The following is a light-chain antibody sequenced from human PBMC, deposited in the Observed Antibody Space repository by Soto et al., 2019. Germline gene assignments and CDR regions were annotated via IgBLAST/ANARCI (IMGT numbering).Light chain of an antibody. CDR1: QSVSSN. CDR2: GAS. V-gene: IGKV3-15*01. Sequence: ERATLSCRASQSVSSNLARYQQKPGQAPRLLIYGASPRATGIPARFSGSGSGTEFTLTISSLQSEDFAVYYCQQYNNGPRTFGQGT. CDR3: QQYNNGPRT. J-gene: IGKJ1*01.